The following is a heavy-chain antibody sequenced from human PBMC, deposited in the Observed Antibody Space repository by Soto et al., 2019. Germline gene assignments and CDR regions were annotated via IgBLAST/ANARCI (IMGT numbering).Heavy chain of an antibody. D-gene: IGHD3-22*01. Sequence: PSETVSLTCTVSGGSISSYYWSWIRQPPGKGLEWIGYIYYSGSTNYNPSLKSRVTISVDTSKNQFSLKLSSVTAADTAVYYCAREFRDYYDSSGYSFHFDYWGQGTLVTVSS. CDR2: IYYSGST. CDR3: AREFRDYYDSSGYSFHFDY. CDR1: GGSISSYY. J-gene: IGHJ4*02. V-gene: IGHV4-59*01.